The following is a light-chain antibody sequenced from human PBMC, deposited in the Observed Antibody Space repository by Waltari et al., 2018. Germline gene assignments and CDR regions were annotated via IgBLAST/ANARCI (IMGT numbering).Light chain of an antibody. CDR1: SLPKQF. Sequence: SYELTQPPSVSVSPGQTARNTCPGHSLPKQFPSWYQQKPGQAPRVVIYTDSERPSGNPERFSGSSSGTTVTLTISGVQAEDEADYYCQSADSGGSVVFGGGTKLTVL. CDR2: TDS. V-gene: IGLV3-25*03. J-gene: IGLJ2*01. CDR3: QSADSGGSVV.